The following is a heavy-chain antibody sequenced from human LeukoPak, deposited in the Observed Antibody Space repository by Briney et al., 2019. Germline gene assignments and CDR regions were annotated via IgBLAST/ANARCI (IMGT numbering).Heavy chain of an antibody. CDR2: IYYTGNT. Sequence: SETLSLTCTVSGGSITTYFWSWIRRPPGKGLECIGYIYYTGNTNYSPPLRNRVTILVDTSKTQFSLKLNSVTAADTALYFCAGARGGAYGFAFDSWGQGTLVTVSS. D-gene: IGHD3-10*01. V-gene: IGHV4-59*01. CDR3: AGARGGAYGFAFDS. J-gene: IGHJ4*02. CDR1: GGSITTYF.